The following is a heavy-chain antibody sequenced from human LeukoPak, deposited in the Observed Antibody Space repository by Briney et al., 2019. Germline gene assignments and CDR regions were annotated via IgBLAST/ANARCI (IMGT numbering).Heavy chain of an antibody. Sequence: PGGSLRLSCAASGFTFSHYWMSWVRQAPGKGLEWVANIKQEGSEKYYVDSVKGRFTISRDNAKNSLYLQMNSLRAEDTAVYYCARGMYYYDSSGYYVFDSWGQGTLVTVSS. CDR2: IKQEGSEK. J-gene: IGHJ4*02. CDR3: ARGMYYYDSSGYYVFDS. V-gene: IGHV3-7*04. D-gene: IGHD3-22*01. CDR1: GFTFSHYW.